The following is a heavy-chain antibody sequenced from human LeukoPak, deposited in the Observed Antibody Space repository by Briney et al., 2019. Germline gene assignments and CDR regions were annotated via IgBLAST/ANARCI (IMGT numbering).Heavy chain of an antibody. CDR3: ARHAGKTYGPNY. V-gene: IGHV4-59*08. CDR1: GGSISSYY. CDR2: IYSSGST. Sequence: SETLSLTCTVSGGSISSYYWSWIRQPPGKGLEWLGYIYSSGSTNYNPSLKSRVTISVDPSKNQFSLKVTSVTAADTAVYYCARHAGKTYGPNYWGRGTLVTVSS. J-gene: IGHJ4*02. D-gene: IGHD1/OR15-1a*01.